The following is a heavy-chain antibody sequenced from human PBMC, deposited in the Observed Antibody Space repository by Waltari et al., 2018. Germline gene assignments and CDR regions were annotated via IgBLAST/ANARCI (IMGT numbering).Heavy chain of an antibody. CDR3: AKDGDYSLTEYDAFDV. J-gene: IGHJ3*01. Sequence: VQLFESGGGVVKPGGSLRLSCAASGFIFSSNGRHWVRQIPGKGLECVAFISFDGKKIFDADSVRGRFTISRDNSNNIVFLQMNSLRPEDSGVYYCAKDGDYSLTEYDAFDVWGQGTVVTVSP. CDR1: GFIFSSNG. V-gene: IGHV3-30*02. CDR2: ISFDGKKI. D-gene: IGHD4-17*01.